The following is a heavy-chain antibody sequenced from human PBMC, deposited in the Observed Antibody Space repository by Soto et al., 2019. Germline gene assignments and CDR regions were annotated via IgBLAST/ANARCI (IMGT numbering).Heavy chain of an antibody. CDR2: IYHTGRT. V-gene: IGHV4-4*02. CDR1: NTSISSSNW. CDR3: VRDEAHYDILTGSSLGRAFDI. Sequence: QVQLQESGPSLVKPSGTLSLTCVITNTSISSSNWWSWVRQAPGKGLEWIGEIYHTGRTNYAPSRKSRVTMSIDKSNNRLSLGLTSLPAADTAVYYCVRDEAHYDILTGSSLGRAFDIWGQGTMVTVSS. D-gene: IGHD3-9*01. J-gene: IGHJ3*02.